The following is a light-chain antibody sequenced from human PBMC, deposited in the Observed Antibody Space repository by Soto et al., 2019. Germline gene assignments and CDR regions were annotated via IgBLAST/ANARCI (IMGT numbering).Light chain of an antibody. CDR2: SAS. Sequence: DIQMNQSPSSLSAFVGDSVTITCHASQRISTFLNWYHQKPGKAPKLLIYSASYLQSGVPSNFSGSGSGTDFTLSVVTLQPEDFGTYFCQQSYRLPLTFGGGTKVEI. CDR1: QRISTF. CDR3: QQSYRLPLT. V-gene: IGKV1-39*01. J-gene: IGKJ4*01.